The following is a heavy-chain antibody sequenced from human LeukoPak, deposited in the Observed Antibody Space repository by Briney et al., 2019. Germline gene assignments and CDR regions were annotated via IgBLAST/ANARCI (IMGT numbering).Heavy chain of an antibody. Sequence: ASVKVSCKASGYTFTGYYMHRVRQAPGQGLEWMGWINPNSGGTNYAQKFQGRVTMTRDTSISTAYMELSRLRSDDTAVYYCASTGYYGSGIPFPQFDYWGQGTLVTVSS. J-gene: IGHJ4*02. V-gene: IGHV1-2*02. CDR1: GYTFTGYY. CDR2: INPNSGGT. D-gene: IGHD3-10*01. CDR3: ASTGYYGSGIPFPQFDY.